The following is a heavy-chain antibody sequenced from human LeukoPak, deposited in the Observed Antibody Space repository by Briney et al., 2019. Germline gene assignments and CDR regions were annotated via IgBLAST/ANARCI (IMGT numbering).Heavy chain of an antibody. CDR3: AREYYYESSGYNVLRRNFDY. Sequence: ASVKVSCEASGYTFTGYYTHWVRQAPGQGLEWMGWINPNSGSTNYAQKFKGRVTMTRDTSISTAYMERSRLRSDDTAVYFCAREYYYESSGYNVLRRNFDYWGQGALVTVSS. CDR2: INPNSGST. CDR1: GYTFTGYY. V-gene: IGHV1-2*02. D-gene: IGHD3-22*01. J-gene: IGHJ4*02.